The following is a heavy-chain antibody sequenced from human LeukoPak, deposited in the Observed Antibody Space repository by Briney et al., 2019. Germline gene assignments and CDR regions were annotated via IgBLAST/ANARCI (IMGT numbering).Heavy chain of an antibody. CDR3: ARVPAPYDSIRYNWFDP. J-gene: IGHJ5*02. CDR2: IYTSGST. V-gene: IGHV4-4*07. Sequence: SETLSLTCTVSGGSISSYYWSWIRQPAGKGLEWIGRIYTSGSTNYNPSLKSRVTISVDTSKNQFSLKLSSVTAADTAVYYCARVPAPYDSIRYNWFDPWGQGTLVTVSS. D-gene: IGHD3-22*01. CDR1: GGSISSYY.